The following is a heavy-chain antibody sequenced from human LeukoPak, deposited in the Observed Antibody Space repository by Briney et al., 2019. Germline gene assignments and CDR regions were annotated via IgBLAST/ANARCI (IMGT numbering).Heavy chain of an antibody. CDR3: AREGGFYRPLDY. J-gene: IGHJ4*02. Sequence: SETLSLTCGVSGGSVSSTNCWTWIRQPPGKGLERIGEVHLDGRTNFNPSLKSRLTMSVDLSENHVSLKLTSVTAADTAVYYCAREGGFYRPLDYSGEGTLVTVSS. CDR1: GGSVSSTNC. CDR2: VHLDGRT. V-gene: IGHV4-4*02. D-gene: IGHD6-25*01.